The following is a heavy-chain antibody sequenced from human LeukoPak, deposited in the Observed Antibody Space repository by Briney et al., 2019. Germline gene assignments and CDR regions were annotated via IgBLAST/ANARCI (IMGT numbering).Heavy chain of an antibody. D-gene: IGHD3-10*01. Sequence: SETLSLTCTASGNSISSGDYYWSWIRQPPGKGLEWIGYIYYSGSTYYNPSLKSRPTISIDTSKNQFSLKLSSVTAGDTAVYYCARDLGAVGSGSLFEVGYWGQGSLVTVSS. V-gene: IGHV4-30-4*01. J-gene: IGHJ4*02. CDR1: GNSISSGDYY. CDR2: IYYSGST. CDR3: ARDLGAVGSGSLFEVGY.